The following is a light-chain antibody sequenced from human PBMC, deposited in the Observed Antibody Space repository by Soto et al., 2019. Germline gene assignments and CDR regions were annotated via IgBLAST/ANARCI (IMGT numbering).Light chain of an antibody. V-gene: IGLV1-47*01. J-gene: IGLJ3*02. CDR1: WYNIGKNL. CDR2: MTN. Sequence: QAVVTQPPSASGTPGQTVTISCSGGWYNIGKNLGYWYQQLPGTAPKLLIYMTNQRPSGVPDRFSGSKSGSSASLAVSGLRSEDEAVYYCAAWDDSLSAGVFGGGTKLTVL. CDR3: AAWDDSLSAGV.